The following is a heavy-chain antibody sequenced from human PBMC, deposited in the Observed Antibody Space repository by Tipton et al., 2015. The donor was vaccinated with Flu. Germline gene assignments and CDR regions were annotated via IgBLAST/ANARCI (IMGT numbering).Heavy chain of an antibody. Sequence: LRLSCTVSGGSISSYYWSWIRQPAGKGLEWIGRIYTSGSTNYNPSLKSRVTMSVDTSKNQFSLKLSSVTAADTAVYYCAGGRLVATYYDFWSGYFFFDYWGQGTLVTVSS. CDR3: AGGRLVATYYDFWSGYFFFDY. CDR2: IYTSGST. V-gene: IGHV4-4*07. CDR1: GGSISSYY. J-gene: IGHJ4*02. D-gene: IGHD3-3*01.